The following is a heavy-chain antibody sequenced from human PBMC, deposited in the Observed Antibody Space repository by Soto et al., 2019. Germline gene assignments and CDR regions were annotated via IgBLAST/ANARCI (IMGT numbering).Heavy chain of an antibody. CDR1: GYTFTSYG. CDR3: ARGPRYCSTTTCFSGVTWFDP. CDR2: ISSYNGNT. Sequence: QVQLVQSGAEVKKPGASVKVSCKASGYTFTSYGISWVRQAPGQGLEWMGWISSYNGNTNYAQKVQGRVTLTTDSSTSKTYMELRSLRSDDTAVYYCARGPRYCSTTTCFSGVTWFDPWGQGTLVTVSS. V-gene: IGHV1-18*04. D-gene: IGHD2-2*01. J-gene: IGHJ5*02.